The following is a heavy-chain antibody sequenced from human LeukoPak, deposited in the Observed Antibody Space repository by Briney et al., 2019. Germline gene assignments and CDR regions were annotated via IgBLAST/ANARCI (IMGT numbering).Heavy chain of an antibody. Sequence: ASVKVSCKTSTYSLPTYGITWGRQAPGQGLEWMGWISSYNGNTHYAQNFQGRLSLTTDTSTNTAYLELRGLRSNDTAVYFCARPAKGAYFYYYMDVWGQGSTVTLSS. V-gene: IGHV1-18*01. J-gene: IGHJ6*03. CDR1: TYSLPTYG. CDR2: ISSYNGNT. CDR3: ARPAKGAYFYYYMDV. D-gene: IGHD2-2*01.